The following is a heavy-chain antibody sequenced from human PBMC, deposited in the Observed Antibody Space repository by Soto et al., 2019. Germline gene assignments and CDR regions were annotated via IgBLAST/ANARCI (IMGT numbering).Heavy chain of an antibody. CDR2: IYYSGST. J-gene: IGHJ4*02. V-gene: IGHV4-31*03. Sequence: PSETLSLTCTVSGGSISSGGYYWSWIRQHPGKGLEWIGYIYYSGSTYYNPSLKSRVTISVDTSKNQFSLKLSSVTAADTAVYYCARAPSGQYQLLVSRTPKSGGNYYFDYWGQGTLVTVSS. CDR3: ARAPSGQYQLLVSRTPKSGGNYYFDY. D-gene: IGHD2-2*01. CDR1: GGSISSGGYY.